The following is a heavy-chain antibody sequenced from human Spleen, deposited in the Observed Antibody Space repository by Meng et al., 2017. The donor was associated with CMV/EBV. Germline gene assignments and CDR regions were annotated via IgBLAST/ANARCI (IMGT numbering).Heavy chain of an antibody. J-gene: IGHJ4*02. Sequence: GGSLRLSCTASGFTFSTYDFHWVRQPTGKGLEWVSSIGTVGDTYSIGSVKGRFIISREDAKNSVYLQMNGLRDGDTAMYYCARAGLGYCSVTSCYNDDWGQGTLVTVSS. CDR3: ARAGLGYCSVTSCYNDD. V-gene: IGHV3-13*01. D-gene: IGHD2-2*02. CDR2: IGTVGDT. CDR1: GFTFSTYD.